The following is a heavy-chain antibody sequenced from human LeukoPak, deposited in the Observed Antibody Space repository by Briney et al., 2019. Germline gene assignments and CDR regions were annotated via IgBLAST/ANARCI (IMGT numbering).Heavy chain of an antibody. Sequence: PGGSLRLSCAASGFSVSSNYMRWVRQAPGKGLEWVSIIYSGGNTYYADSVKGRFTISRDNSKNTLYLQMNRLRPEDTAVYYCARGMVTAPDYWGQGTLVTVSS. D-gene: IGHD2-21*02. CDR1: GFSVSSNY. V-gene: IGHV3-53*01. J-gene: IGHJ4*02. CDR2: IYSGGNT. CDR3: ARGMVTAPDY.